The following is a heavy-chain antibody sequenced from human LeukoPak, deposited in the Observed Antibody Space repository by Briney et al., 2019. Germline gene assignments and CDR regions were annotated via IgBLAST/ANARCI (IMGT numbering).Heavy chain of an antibody. CDR2: VSADGSVK. V-gene: IGHV3-30*18. J-gene: IGHJ4*02. D-gene: IGHD5-18*01. CDR1: GFTFSAYG. Sequence: GGSLRLSCAASGFTFSAYGMNWVRQAPGKGLEWVAVVSADGSVKHYADSVKGRFTGSRDNSRNTLYLQINSLRVEDTAVYYCAKEAGYNYAPLDYWGQGTLVTVTS. CDR3: AKEAGYNYAPLDY.